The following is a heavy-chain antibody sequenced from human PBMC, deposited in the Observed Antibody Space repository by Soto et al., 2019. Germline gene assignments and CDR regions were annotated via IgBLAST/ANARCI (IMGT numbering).Heavy chain of an antibody. CDR3: ARAETAFFDYGLDV. Sequence: QVQLQESGPRLVKPSATLSLTCTVSGGSITSSSGSWIRRPPGKGLEWIAYIYDTGISGYTPSTSYNPSLKSRVTLSVDTSKSQLSLKLTSLTAADTAVYYCARAETAFFDYGLDVWGQGITVTVSS. J-gene: IGHJ6*02. CDR1: GGSITSSS. V-gene: IGHV4-59*01. CDR2: IYDTGISGYTPST.